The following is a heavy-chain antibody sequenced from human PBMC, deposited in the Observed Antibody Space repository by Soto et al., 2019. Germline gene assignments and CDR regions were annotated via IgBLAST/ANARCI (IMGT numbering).Heavy chain of an antibody. CDR2: ITGSGDDT. V-gene: IGHV3-23*01. D-gene: IGHD6-13*01. J-gene: IGHJ4*02. CDR3: AKGSASRRPYYFYC. Sequence: EVQLLESGGGLVQPGGSLRLSCAASGFTFGSFAMGWVRQSSGKDLEWVSAITGSGDDTYHADSVKGRLAISRDNTKNTLYLQMNSLKVEDTAIYYCAKGSASRRPYYFYCWGQGALVTVSS. CDR1: GFTFGSFA.